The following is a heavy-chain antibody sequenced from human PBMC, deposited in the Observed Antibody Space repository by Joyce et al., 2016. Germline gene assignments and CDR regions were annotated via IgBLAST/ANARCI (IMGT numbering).Heavy chain of an antibody. CDR3: ARQALRGRYGGSVDFDC. D-gene: IGHD3-10*01. V-gene: IGHV5-51*01. Sequence: EVQLVQSGAEVKETGESLKISCKGSGYSFSSHWFGWVRQMPGKGREWVGGVYPGDSDTRYSPSFQGRVTMSADKAISTAYLQWSGLKASDTAIYYCARQALRGRYGGSVDFDCWGQGTLVTVSS. J-gene: IGHJ4*02. CDR2: VYPGDSDT. CDR1: GYSFSSHW.